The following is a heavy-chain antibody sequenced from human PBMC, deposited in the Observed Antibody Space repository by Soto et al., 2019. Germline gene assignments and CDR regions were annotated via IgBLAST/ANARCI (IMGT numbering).Heavy chain of an antibody. J-gene: IGHJ4*02. Sequence: SLKVSCKASGYTFTGYAIHWVRQAPGQRLEWMGWINAGSGNTKYSQKFQGRVTITRDTSASTAYMELSSLRSEDTAVYYCARAVAVAADFDYWGQGTLVTVSS. V-gene: IGHV1-3*01. CDR2: INAGSGNT. CDR1: GYTFTGYA. CDR3: ARAVAVAADFDY. D-gene: IGHD6-19*01.